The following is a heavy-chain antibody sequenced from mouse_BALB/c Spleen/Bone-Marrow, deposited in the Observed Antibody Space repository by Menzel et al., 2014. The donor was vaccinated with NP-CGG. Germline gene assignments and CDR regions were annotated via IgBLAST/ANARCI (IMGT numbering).Heavy chain of an antibody. Sequence: VQRVESGAELASPGASVKMSCKASGYTFTDYTIQWVKQRPGQGLEWIGYVNPRSGYANYSQKFKDKATLTADKSSSTAFMQLSSLTSEDSAVYYCARPKGFALDYWGQGTALTVSS. CDR2: VNPRSGYA. J-gene: IGHJ2*01. CDR1: GYTFTDYT. CDR3: ARPKGFALDY. V-gene: IGHV1-4*01.